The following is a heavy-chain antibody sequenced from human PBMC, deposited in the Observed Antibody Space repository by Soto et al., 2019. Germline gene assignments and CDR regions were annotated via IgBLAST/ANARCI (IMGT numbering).Heavy chain of an antibody. J-gene: IGHJ5*02. Sequence: SETLSLTCTVSGGSISSYYWAWIRQPPGKGLEWIGDISHSGSTNYNPSLKSRVFISADTSKNHLSLDLSSVTAADTAVYYCARVGSSWHDWIDPWGQGTLVT. D-gene: IGHD6-13*01. CDR1: GGSISSYY. CDR2: ISHSGST. CDR3: ARVGSSWHDWIDP. V-gene: IGHV4-59*01.